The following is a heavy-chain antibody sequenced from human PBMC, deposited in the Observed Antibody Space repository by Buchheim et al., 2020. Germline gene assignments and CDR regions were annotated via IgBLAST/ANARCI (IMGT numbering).Heavy chain of an antibody. CDR2: IYHSGST. Sequence: QVQLQESGPGLVKPSGTLSLTCAVSGGSISSSNWWSWVRQPPGKGLEWIGEIYHSGSTNYNPSLKSRFTISVDKSKNQSSPKLSSVTAADTAVYYCARGMWIQLWRYYYYYGMDVWGQGTT. V-gene: IGHV4-4*02. D-gene: IGHD5-18*01. CDR1: GGSISSSNW. CDR3: ARGMWIQLWRYYYYYGMDV. J-gene: IGHJ6*02.